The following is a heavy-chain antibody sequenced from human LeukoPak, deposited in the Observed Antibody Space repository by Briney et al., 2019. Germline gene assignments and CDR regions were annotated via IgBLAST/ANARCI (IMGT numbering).Heavy chain of an antibody. J-gene: IGHJ4*02. Sequence: SETLSLTCTVSGGSISSSYWSWIRQPPGKGLEWLGYIFYSGSTNDNHTLKSRVTTALATSKTQSSPRLSSVTAADTAVYYCARHQSKPRVAPFDYWGQGTLVTVSS. CDR1: GGSISSSY. V-gene: IGHV4-59*08. CDR3: ARHQSKPRVAPFDY. CDR2: IFYSGST. D-gene: IGHD1-14*01.